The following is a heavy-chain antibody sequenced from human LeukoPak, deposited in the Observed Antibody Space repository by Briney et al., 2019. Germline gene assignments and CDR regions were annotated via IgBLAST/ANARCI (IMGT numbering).Heavy chain of an antibody. Sequence: ASVKVSCKTSGYTFTGYYIHWVRQAPGQGLEWLGWINPNTGDINYAQKFQGRVTMTRDTSISTASMELSRLRSDDTAVYYCARARFGEPAAGHEVPTTAGGEFDYWGQGTLVTVSS. J-gene: IGHJ4*02. CDR2: INPNTGDI. CDR3: ARARFGEPAAGHEVPTTAGGEFDY. D-gene: IGHD3-10*01. V-gene: IGHV1-2*02. CDR1: GYTFTGYY.